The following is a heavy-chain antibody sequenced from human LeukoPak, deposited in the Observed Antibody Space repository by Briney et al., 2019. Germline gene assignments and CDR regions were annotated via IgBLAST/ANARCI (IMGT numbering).Heavy chain of an antibody. CDR3: AREYGAFDY. CDR1: GFTFSSYE. J-gene: IGHJ4*02. CDR2: ISSSGSTI. Sequence: GGSLRLSXAASGFTFSSYEMNWVRQAPGKGMEWVSYISSSGSTIYYADSVKGRFTISRDNAKNSLYLQMNSLRAEDTAVYYCAREYGAFDYWGQGTLVTVSS. D-gene: IGHD1-26*01. V-gene: IGHV3-48*03.